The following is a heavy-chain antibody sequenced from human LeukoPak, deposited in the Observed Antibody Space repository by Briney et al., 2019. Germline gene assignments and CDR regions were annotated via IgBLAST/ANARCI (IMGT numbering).Heavy chain of an antibody. J-gene: IGHJ6*03. CDR2: IYYSGST. D-gene: IGHD1-26*01. CDR1: GGSISSSSYY. Sequence: SETLSLTCTVSGGSISSSSYYWGWIRQPPGKGLEWIGSIYYSGSTYYNPSLKSRVTISVDTSKNQFSLKLSSVTAADMAVYYCASGVGATKRNYYYYMDVWGKGTTVTVSS. V-gene: IGHV4-39*07. CDR3: ASGVGATKRNYYYYMDV.